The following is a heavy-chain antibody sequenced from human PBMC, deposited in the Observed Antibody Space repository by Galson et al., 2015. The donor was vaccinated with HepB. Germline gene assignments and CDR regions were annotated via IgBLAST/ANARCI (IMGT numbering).Heavy chain of an antibody. J-gene: IGHJ4*02. D-gene: IGHD3-16*01. CDR3: ARDEGGSPIFDY. Sequence: SVKVSCKASGYTFTSYAMHWVRQAPGQRLEWMGWINAGNGNTKYSQKFQGRVTITRDTSASTAYMELSSLRSEDTAVYYCARDEGGSPIFDYWGQGTLVTVSS. V-gene: IGHV1-3*01. CDR1: GYTFTSYA. CDR2: INAGNGNT.